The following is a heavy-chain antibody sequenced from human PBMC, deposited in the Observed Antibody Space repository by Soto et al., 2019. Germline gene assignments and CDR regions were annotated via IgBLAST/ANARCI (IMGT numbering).Heavy chain of an antibody. CDR2: IYHSGST. J-gene: IGHJ6*02. Sequence: PSETLSLTCAVSGGSISSSNWWSWVRQPPGKGLEWIGEIYHSGSTNYNPSLKSRVTISVDKSKNQFSLKLSSVTAADTAVYYCAKEDGIFGVVEYFYYCGMDVWGQGTTVTISS. D-gene: IGHD3-3*01. CDR1: GGSISSSNW. V-gene: IGHV4-4*02. CDR3: AKEDGIFGVVEYFYYCGMDV.